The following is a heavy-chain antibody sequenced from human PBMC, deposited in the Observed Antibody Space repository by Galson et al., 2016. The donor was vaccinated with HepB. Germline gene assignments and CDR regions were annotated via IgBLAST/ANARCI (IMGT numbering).Heavy chain of an antibody. CDR1: GFTFSHYS. Sequence: SLRLSCASSGFTFSHYSLHWVRQAPGEGLEWVAVSSYDDNTKKYADSVKGRFTISRDNPKNTLYLEMNSLRSEDTAVYYCVRAAGAGLIFQHWGQGTLVIVSS. V-gene: IGHV3-30*03. D-gene: IGHD1-14*01. CDR3: VRAAGAGLIFQH. CDR2: SSYDDNTK. J-gene: IGHJ1*01.